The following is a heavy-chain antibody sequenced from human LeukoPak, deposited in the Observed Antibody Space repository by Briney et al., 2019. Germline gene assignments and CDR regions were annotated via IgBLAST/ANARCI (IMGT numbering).Heavy chain of an antibody. CDR3: ARGLSGYASSLGY. CDR2: ISSSGSIT. D-gene: IGHD6-6*01. Sequence: PGGSLRLSCAASGFTFSSYEMNWVRQAPGKGLEWISYISSSGSITSHADSVKGRFTISRDNAKNSLYLQMNSLRAGDTAVYYCARGLSGYASSLGYWGQGTLVTVSA. V-gene: IGHV3-48*03. CDR1: GFTFSSYE. J-gene: IGHJ4*02.